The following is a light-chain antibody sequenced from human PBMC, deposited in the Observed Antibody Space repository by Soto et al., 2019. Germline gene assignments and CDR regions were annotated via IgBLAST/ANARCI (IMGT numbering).Light chain of an antibody. CDR2: DAS. Sequence: EIVLTQSPATLSLSPSHRANLXCRSSQSVSSYLAWYQPKPGQAPRLLIYDASNRATGIPARFSGSGSGTDFTLTISSLEPEDFAVYYCQQRSNWPPRTFGQGTKVDIK. J-gene: IGKJ1*01. CDR3: QQRSNWPPRT. V-gene: IGKV3-11*01. CDR1: QSVSSY.